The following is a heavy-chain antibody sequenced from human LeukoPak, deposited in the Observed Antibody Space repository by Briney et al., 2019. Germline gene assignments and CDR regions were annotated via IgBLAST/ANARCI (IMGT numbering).Heavy chain of an antibody. V-gene: IGHV1-2*06. CDR1: GYTFTGYY. J-gene: IGHJ4*02. CDR2: INPNSGGT. D-gene: IGHD6-19*01. Sequence: ASVKVSCKAFGYTFTGYYMHWMRQAPGQGLEWMGRINPNSGGTNYAQKFQGRVTMTRDTSISAAYMELTRLRSDDTAVYYCATQTGYSSGWYDYWGQGTLVTVSS. CDR3: ATQTGYSSGWYDY.